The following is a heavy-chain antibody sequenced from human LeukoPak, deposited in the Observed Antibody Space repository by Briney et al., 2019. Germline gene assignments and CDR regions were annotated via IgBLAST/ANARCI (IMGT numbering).Heavy chain of an antibody. CDR2: INQDGSEE. V-gene: IGHV3-7*03. CDR1: GFSFSIRW. J-gene: IGHJ4*02. D-gene: IGHD6-6*01. Sequence: GGSLRLSCAASGFSFSIRWMSWVRQAPGKGLEWVANINQDGSEEYYADSVKGRFTISRDNSKNTLYLQMNSLRAEDTAVYYCASTSIAARRDYWGQGTLVTVSS. CDR3: ASTSIAARRDY.